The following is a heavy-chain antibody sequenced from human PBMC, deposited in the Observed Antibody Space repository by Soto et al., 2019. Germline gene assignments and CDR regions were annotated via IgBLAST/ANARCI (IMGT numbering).Heavy chain of an antibody. CDR1: GYTFTGHY. J-gene: IGHJ5*02. V-gene: IGHV1-69*13. CDR2: IIPICGTA. Sequence: ASVKVSCKASGYTFTGHYMHWVRQAPGQGLEWMGGIIPICGTANYAQKFQGRVTITADESTSTAYMELSSLRSEDTAVYYCARAVDTAMINYWFDPWGQGTLVTVSS. CDR3: ARAVDTAMINYWFDP. D-gene: IGHD5-18*01.